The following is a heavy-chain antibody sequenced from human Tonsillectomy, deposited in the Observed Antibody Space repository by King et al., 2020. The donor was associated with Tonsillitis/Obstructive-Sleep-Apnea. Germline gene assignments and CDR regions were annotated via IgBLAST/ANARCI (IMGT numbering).Heavy chain of an antibody. V-gene: IGHV3-23*04. CDR1: GFTFASYA. CDR2: ISCNDDHT. D-gene: IGHD3-3*01. CDR3: AKDNIDDFWSGYYIGYFQH. J-gene: IGHJ1*01. Sequence: VQLVESGGTLVQPGGSLRLSCAASGFTFASYAMTWVRQAPGKGLEWVAAISCNDDHTYYAVSVKGRFTNSRDHSKNTLYLQMNSLRAEDTAVYYCAKDNIDDFWSGYYIGYFQHWGQGALVTVSS.